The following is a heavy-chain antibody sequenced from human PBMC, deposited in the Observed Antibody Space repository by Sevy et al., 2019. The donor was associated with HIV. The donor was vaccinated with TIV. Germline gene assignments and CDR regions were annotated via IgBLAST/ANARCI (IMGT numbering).Heavy chain of an antibody. Sequence: GGYLRLSCAASGFTFSSYSMNWVRQAPGKGLEWVSSISSSSSYIYYADSVKGRFTISRDNAKNSLYLQMNSLRAEDTAVYYCAREQYDSSGYFDYWGQGTLVTVSS. CDR1: GFTFSSYS. D-gene: IGHD3-22*01. CDR2: ISSSSSYI. CDR3: AREQYDSSGYFDY. J-gene: IGHJ4*02. V-gene: IGHV3-21*01.